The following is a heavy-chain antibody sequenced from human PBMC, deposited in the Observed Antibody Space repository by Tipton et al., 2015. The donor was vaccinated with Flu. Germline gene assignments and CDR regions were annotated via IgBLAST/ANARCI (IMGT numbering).Heavy chain of an antibody. D-gene: IGHD1-26*01. CDR2: IYYSGST. J-gene: IGHJ3*02. CDR3: ARVVGAEFRAFDI. Sequence: TLSLTCTVSGGSISSYYWSWIRQPAGKGLEWIGYIYYSGSTNYNPSLKSRVTISVDTSKNQFSLKLSSVTAADTAVYYCARVVGAEFRAFDIWGQGTMVTVSS. V-gene: IGHV4-59*01. CDR1: GGSISSYY.